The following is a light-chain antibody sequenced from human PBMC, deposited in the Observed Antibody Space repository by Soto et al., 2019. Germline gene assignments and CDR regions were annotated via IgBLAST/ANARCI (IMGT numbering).Light chain of an antibody. Sequence: DIHTTQSAAALSASVGDRGTISRGASKNINTWVAWYQQKPGKAPKLLIYHASSLGRGVPTRFGGSGSGTEFTLTISGLQPHDFATYYCHQYDRYWTFAQGTQVDI. CDR3: HQYDRYWT. J-gene: IGKJ1*01. V-gene: IGKV1-5*01. CDR2: HAS. CDR1: KNINTW.